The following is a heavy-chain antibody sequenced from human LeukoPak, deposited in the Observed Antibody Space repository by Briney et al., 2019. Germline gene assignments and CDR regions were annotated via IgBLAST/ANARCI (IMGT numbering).Heavy chain of an antibody. CDR3: ARQGIAAAKDNWFDP. CDR1: GYSFTSYW. Sequence: GESLRISCKGSGYSFTSYWISWVRQMPGKGLEWMGRIDPSDSYTNYSPSFQGHVTISADKSISTAYLQWSSLKASDTAMCYCARQGIAAAKDNWFDPWGQGTLVTVSS. V-gene: IGHV5-10-1*01. J-gene: IGHJ5*02. CDR2: IDPSDSYT. D-gene: IGHD6-13*01.